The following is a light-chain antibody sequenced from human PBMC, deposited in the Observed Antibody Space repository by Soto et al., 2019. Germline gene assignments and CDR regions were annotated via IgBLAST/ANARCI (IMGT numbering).Light chain of an antibody. Sequence: EIVMTQSPATLSVSPGERATLSCRASQSASINLAWYQQKPGQAPRLLIYGASTRATGIPARFSGSGSGTEFTLTISSLQSEDFAVYYCQQYNNWPYTFGQGTKLEIK. V-gene: IGKV3-15*01. CDR2: GAS. J-gene: IGKJ2*01. CDR1: QSASIN. CDR3: QQYNNWPYT.